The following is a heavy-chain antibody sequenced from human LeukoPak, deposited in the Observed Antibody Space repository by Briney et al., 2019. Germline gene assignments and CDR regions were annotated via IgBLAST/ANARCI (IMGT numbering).Heavy chain of an antibody. CDR1: GGSFSGYY. D-gene: IGHD2-15*01. CDR2: INHSGST. Sequence: PSETLSLTCAVYGGSFSGYYWSWIRQPPGKGLEWIGEINHSGSTNYNPSLKSRVTISVDTSKNQFSLKLSSVTAADTAVYYCARVYCSGGSCYGNYFDYWGQGTLVTVSS. V-gene: IGHV4-34*01. CDR3: ARVYCSGGSCYGNYFDY. J-gene: IGHJ4*02.